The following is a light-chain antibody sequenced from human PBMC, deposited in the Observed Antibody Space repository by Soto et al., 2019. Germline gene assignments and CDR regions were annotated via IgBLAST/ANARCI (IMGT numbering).Light chain of an antibody. CDR1: QSVSSSY. J-gene: IGKJ2*01. CDR3: HQYGSSPYT. Sequence: EIVLTQSPGTLSLSPGERATLSCRVSQSVSSSYLAWYQQKPGQAPRLLIYGASSRATGIPDRFSGSGSGTDFTLTISRLEPEDFAVYYCHQYGSSPYTFGQGTKLEIK. CDR2: GAS. V-gene: IGKV3-20*01.